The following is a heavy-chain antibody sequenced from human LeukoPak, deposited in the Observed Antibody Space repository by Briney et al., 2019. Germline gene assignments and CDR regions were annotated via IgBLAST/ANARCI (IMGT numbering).Heavy chain of an antibody. D-gene: IGHD1-1*01. J-gene: IGHJ4*02. CDR2: ISYDGSNK. CDR1: GFTFSSYA. Sequence: GGSLRLSCAASGFTFSSYAMHWVRQAPGKGLEWVAVISYDGSNKYYADSVKGRFTISRDNSKNTLYLQMNSLRAEDTAVYYCASKGTGLDYWGQGTLVTVSS. V-gene: IGHV3-30-3*01. CDR3: ASKGTGLDY.